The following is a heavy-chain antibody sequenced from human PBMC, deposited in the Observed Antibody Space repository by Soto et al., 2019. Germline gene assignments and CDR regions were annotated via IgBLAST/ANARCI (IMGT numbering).Heavy chain of an antibody. Sequence: SETLSLTCAVSGGSISSSNWWSWVRQPPGKGLEWIGEIYHSGSTNYNPSLKSRVTMSVDKSKNQFSLKLSSVTAADTAVYYCARGDYVIWADPFDIWGQGTMVTVSS. CDR3: ARGDYVIWADPFDI. CDR1: GGSISSSNW. V-gene: IGHV4-4*02. J-gene: IGHJ3*02. D-gene: IGHD4-17*01. CDR2: IYHSGST.